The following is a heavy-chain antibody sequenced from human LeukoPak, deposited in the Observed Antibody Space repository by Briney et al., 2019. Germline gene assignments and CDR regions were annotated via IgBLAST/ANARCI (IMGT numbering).Heavy chain of an antibody. Sequence: GRALRLSCAASGFTFSSFGMYWVRQAPAKGLEWVAIILHDGSSKFYADSVKGQFTISRDISKNTLYLQMNSLRAEDTAVYYCARDFPWFDLWGQGTLVTVSS. CDR1: GFTFSSFG. V-gene: IGHV3-30*03. CDR3: ARDFPWFDL. CDR2: ILHDGSSK. J-gene: IGHJ5*02.